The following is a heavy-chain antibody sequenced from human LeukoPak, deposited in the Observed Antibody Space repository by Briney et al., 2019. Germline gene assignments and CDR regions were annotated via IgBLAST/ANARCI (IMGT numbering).Heavy chain of an antibody. CDR2: IYTSGGT. Sequence: TSETLSLTCTVSGGSISSGSYYWSWIRQPAGKGLEWIGRIYTSGGTNYNPSLKSRVTISLDTSKNQFSLKLSSVTAADTAVYYCARSAIAAAGGRDYWGQGTLVTVSS. CDR1: GGSISSGSYY. V-gene: IGHV4-61*02. CDR3: ARSAIAAAGGRDY. J-gene: IGHJ4*02. D-gene: IGHD6-13*01.